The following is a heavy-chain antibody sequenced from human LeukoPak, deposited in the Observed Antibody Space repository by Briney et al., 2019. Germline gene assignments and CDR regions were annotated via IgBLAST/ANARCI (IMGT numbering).Heavy chain of an antibody. CDR1: GFTFSSYS. J-gene: IGHJ6*03. CDR3: ARDGDSLYYYYMDV. Sequence: PGGSLRLSCAASGFTFSSYSMNWVRQAPGKGLEWVSSISSSSYIYYADSVKGRFTISRDNAKNSLYLQMNSLRAEDTAVYYCARDGDSLYYYYMDVWGKGTTVTISS. V-gene: IGHV3-21*01. CDR2: ISSSSYI. D-gene: IGHD2-21*01.